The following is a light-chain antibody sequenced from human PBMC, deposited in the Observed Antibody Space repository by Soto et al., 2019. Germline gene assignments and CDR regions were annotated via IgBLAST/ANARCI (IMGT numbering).Light chain of an antibody. J-gene: IGKJ5*01. Sequence: DIQVTQSPTSLSASVGDRVTITCRASQSINNFLNWYQVKPGGAPNLLIYAASRLESGVPSRFSGDGSGTDFSLTISNLQPEDFATYYCQLSDTTPSVTFGQGTRL. CDR1: QSINNF. CDR2: AAS. CDR3: QLSDTTPSVT. V-gene: IGKV1-39*01.